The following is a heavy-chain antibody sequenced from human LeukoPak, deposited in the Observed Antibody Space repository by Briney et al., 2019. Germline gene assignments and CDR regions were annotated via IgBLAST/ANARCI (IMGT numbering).Heavy chain of an antibody. Sequence: SESLSLTCAASGVSFNDYYLSWVRQTPGKGLEWIGEINHSGYTYDSPSLKGRVTLSIDKSRKQFSLNLKSVTVADTAIYYCTSMTTGHDYWGQGTLVTVSS. CDR1: GVSFNDYY. D-gene: IGHD4-17*01. V-gene: IGHV4-34*01. J-gene: IGHJ4*02. CDR2: INHSGYT. CDR3: TSMTTGHDY.